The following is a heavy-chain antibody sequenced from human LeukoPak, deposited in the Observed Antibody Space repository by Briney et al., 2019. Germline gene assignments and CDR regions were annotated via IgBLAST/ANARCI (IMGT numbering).Heavy chain of an antibody. V-gene: IGHV4-39*01. CDR1: GGSTSSSSYY. D-gene: IGHD4-11*01. Sequence: SETLSLTCTVSGGSTSSSSYYWGWIRQPPGKGLEWIGSIYYSGSTYYNPSLKSRVTISVDTSKNQFSLKLSPVTAADTAVYYCARQKSKDYFDYWGQGTLVTVSS. CDR2: IYYSGST. J-gene: IGHJ4*02. CDR3: ARQKSKDYFDY.